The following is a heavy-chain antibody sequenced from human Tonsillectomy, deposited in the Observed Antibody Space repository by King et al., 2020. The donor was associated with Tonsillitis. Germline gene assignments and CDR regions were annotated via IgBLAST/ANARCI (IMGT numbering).Heavy chain of an antibody. V-gene: IGHV3-23*04. CDR3: ARGSDSSGYYSDYYFDN. CDR1: GFTFSSYA. Sequence: VQLVESGGGLVQPGGSLRLSCAASGFTFSSYAMSWVRQAPGKGLEWVSTISGSGGSTYYADSVKGRFTISRDNSKNTLCLQMNSLRAEDTAVYYCARGSDSSGYYSDYYFDNWGQGTLVTVSS. CDR2: ISGSGGST. J-gene: IGHJ4*02. D-gene: IGHD3-22*01.